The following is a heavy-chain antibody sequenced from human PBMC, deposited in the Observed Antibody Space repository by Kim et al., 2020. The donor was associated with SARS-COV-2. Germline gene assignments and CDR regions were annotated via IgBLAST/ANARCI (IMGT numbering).Heavy chain of an antibody. Sequence: GGSLRLSCAASGFTFSSYWMSWVRQAPGKGLEWVANIKQDGSEKYYVDSVKGRFTISRDNAKNSLYLQMNSLRAEDTAVYYCAREGRKTHYYYDSSGASWGQGTMVTVSS. CDR1: GFTFSSYW. CDR3: AREGRKTHYYYDSSGAS. V-gene: IGHV3-7*01. CDR2: IKQDGSEK. D-gene: IGHD3-22*01. J-gene: IGHJ3*01.